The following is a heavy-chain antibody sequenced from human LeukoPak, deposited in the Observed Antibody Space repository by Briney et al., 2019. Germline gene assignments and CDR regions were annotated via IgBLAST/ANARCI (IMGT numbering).Heavy chain of an antibody. D-gene: IGHD5-18*01. J-gene: IGHJ4*02. V-gene: IGHV4-59*01. CDR3: ARDRGRGYSYGYYFDY. Sequence: SETLSLTCTVSGGSISSYYWSWIRQPPGKGLEWIGCIYYSGSTNYNPSLKSRVTISVDTSKNQFSLKLSSVTAADTAVYYCARDRGRGYSYGYYFDYWGQGTLVTVSS. CDR1: GGSISSYY. CDR2: IYYSGST.